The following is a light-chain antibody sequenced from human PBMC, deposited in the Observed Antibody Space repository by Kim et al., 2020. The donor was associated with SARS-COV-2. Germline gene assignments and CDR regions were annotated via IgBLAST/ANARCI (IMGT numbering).Light chain of an antibody. CDR3: SSYTRSSTLV. J-gene: IGLJ2*01. CDR2: DVS. CDR1: NADIGSYNS. V-gene: IGLV2-14*03. Sequence: QSALTQPASVSGSPGQSITISCTGANADIGSYNSVSWYQQHPGKTPKLMIYDVSKRPSGVSDRFSGSKSGYTASLTISGLQAEDEADYYCSSYTRSSTLVFGGGTQLTVL.